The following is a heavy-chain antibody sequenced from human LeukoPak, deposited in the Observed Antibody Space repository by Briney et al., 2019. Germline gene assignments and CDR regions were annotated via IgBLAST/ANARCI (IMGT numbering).Heavy chain of an antibody. J-gene: IGHJ6*02. V-gene: IGHV1-8*01. Sequence: ASVKVSCKASGYTFTSYDINWVRQATGQGLEWMGWMSPYSGNTGYTQKFQGRVTMTTNTSISTAYMELSSLRSEDTAVYYCARLRWRRYFDWLSRGMDVWGQGTTVTVSS. CDR3: ARLRWRRYFDWLSRGMDV. CDR2: MSPYSGNT. CDR1: GYTFTSYD. D-gene: IGHD3-9*01.